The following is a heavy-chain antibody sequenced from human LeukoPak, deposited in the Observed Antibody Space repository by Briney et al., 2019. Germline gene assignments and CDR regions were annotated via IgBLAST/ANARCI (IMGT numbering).Heavy chain of an antibody. J-gene: IGHJ4*02. V-gene: IGHV4-39*07. CDR3: ARDLRIASKHYPFDY. Sequence: KSSETLSLTCTVSGGSISSSSYYWGWIRQPPGKGLEWIGSIYYSGSTYYNPSLKSRVTISVDTSKNQFSLKLSSVTAADTAVYYCARDLRIASKHYPFDYWGQGTLVTVSS. D-gene: IGHD6-13*01. CDR2: IYYSGST. CDR1: GGSISSSSYY.